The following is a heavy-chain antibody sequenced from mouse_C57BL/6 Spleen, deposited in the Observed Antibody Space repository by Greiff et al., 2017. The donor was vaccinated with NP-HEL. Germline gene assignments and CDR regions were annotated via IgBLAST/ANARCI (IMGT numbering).Heavy chain of an antibody. CDR1: GFNIKDYY. J-gene: IGHJ2*01. D-gene: IGHD1-1*01. CDR3: TTGGYGSSYEDFDY. CDR2: IDPEDGDT. Sequence: EVQVVESGAELVRPGASVKLSCTASGFNIKDYYMHWVKQRPEQGLEWIGRIDPEDGDTEYAPKFQGKATMTADTSSNTAYLQLSSLTSEDTAVYYCTTGGYGSSYEDFDYWGQGTTLTVSS. V-gene: IGHV14-1*01.